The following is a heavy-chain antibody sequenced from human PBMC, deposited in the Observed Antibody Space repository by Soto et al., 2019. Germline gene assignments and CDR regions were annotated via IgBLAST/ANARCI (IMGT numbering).Heavy chain of an antibody. Sequence: SETLSLTCTVSGGSISSYYWSWIRQPPGKGLEWIGYIYYSGSTNYNPSLKSRVTISVDTSKNQFSLKLSSVTAADTAVYYCAREGYNWNYFGYWGQGTLVTVSS. V-gene: IGHV4-59*01. CDR1: GGSISSYY. D-gene: IGHD1-20*01. CDR3: AREGYNWNYFGY. J-gene: IGHJ4*02. CDR2: IYYSGST.